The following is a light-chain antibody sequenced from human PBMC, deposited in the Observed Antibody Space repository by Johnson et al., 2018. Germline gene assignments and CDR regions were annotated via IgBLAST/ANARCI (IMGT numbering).Light chain of an antibody. Sequence: SVLTQPPSVSAAPGQKVTISCSGSSSNIGNNYVSWYQQLPGTAPKLLIYENNKRPSGIPDRFSGSKSGTSATLGINGLQTGDEADYYCGTWDSSLSAGNVFGTGTKVTVL. CDR3: GTWDSSLSAGNV. V-gene: IGLV1-51*02. J-gene: IGLJ1*01. CDR1: SSNIGNNY. CDR2: ENN.